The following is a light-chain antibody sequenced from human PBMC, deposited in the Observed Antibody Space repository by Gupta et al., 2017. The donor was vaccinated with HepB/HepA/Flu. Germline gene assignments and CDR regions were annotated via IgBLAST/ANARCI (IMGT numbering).Light chain of an antibody. CDR1: TGAVTSGHY. Sequence: QAVVTPEPSLTVSPGGTVTLTCGSSTGAVTSGHYPYWFQQKPGQAPRTLIYDTSNKHSWTPARFSGSLLGGKAALTLSGAQPEEEAEYYCLLSYSGARGVFGGGTKLTVL. CDR3: LLSYSGARGV. V-gene: IGLV7-46*01. J-gene: IGLJ2*01. CDR2: DTS.